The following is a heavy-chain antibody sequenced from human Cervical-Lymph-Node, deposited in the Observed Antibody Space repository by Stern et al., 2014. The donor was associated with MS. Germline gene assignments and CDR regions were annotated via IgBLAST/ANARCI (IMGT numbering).Heavy chain of an antibody. CDR2: IYPGDSET. V-gene: IGHV5-51*01. CDR3: ARQTTALASDV. CDR1: GYKFSIYW. D-gene: IGHD1-14*01. J-gene: IGHJ4*02. Sequence: EVQLVESGAELIRPGESLKISCKGSGYKFSIYWIAWVRQMPGKGLEWMGIIYPGDSETRYSPSFQGQVTMSADKSTSTAYLQWSSLNASDTAMYFCARQTTALASDVWGQGTLVTVSS.